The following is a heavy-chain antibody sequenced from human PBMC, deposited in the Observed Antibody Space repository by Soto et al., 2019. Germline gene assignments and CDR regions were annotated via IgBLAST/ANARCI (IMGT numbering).Heavy chain of an antibody. CDR3: ASKPAIFGVVIDLYYYYGMDV. D-gene: IGHD3-3*01. CDR1: GCTFSSYA. V-gene: IGHV1-69*13. J-gene: IGHJ6*02. Sequence: SVKVSFKASGCTFSSYAISWLRQAPGQGLEWMGGIIPIFGTANYAQKFQGRVTITADESTSTAYMELSSLRSEDAAVYYCASKPAIFGVVIDLYYYYGMDVWGQGTTVTVSS. CDR2: IIPIFGTA.